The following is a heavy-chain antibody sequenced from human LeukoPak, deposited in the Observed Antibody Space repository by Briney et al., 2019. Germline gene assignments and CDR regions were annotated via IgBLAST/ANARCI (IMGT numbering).Heavy chain of an antibody. D-gene: IGHD1-26*01. CDR2: INPKSGGT. J-gene: IGHJ4*02. Sequence: WDSVKVSCKASGYTFTASYIHWVRQAPGQGLEYMGWINPKSGGTNYAQKFQGRVTMTRDTSISTAYMDLSSLTSDDTAVYYCARYPREGGNYWGQGTLVTVSS. CDR3: ARYPREGGNY. V-gene: IGHV1-2*02. CDR1: GYTFTASY.